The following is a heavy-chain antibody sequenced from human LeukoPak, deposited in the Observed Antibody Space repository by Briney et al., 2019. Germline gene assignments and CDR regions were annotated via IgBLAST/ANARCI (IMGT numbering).Heavy chain of an antibody. V-gene: IGHV4-30-2*01. Sequence: SETLSLTCAVSGGSISSGGYSWSWIRQPPGKGLEWIGYIYHSGSTYYNPSLKSRVTISVDRSKNQFSLKLSSVTAADTAAYYCARGYGSGSYYFDYWGQGTLVTVSS. D-gene: IGHD3-10*01. J-gene: IGHJ4*02. CDR2: IYHSGST. CDR1: GGSISSGGYS. CDR3: ARGYGSGSYYFDY.